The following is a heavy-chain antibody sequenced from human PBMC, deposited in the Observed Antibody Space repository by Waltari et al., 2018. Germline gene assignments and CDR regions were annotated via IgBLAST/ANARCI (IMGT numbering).Heavy chain of an antibody. D-gene: IGHD6-13*01. CDR3: ARDGAGYSSSYYMDV. CDR1: GFTFSSYS. Sequence: EVQLVESGGGLVQPGGSLRLSCAASGFTFSSYSMTWVRQAPGKGLEWVSYISSSSSTIYYADSVKGRFTISRDNAKNSLYLQMNSLRAEDTAVYYCARDGAGYSSSYYMDVWGKGTTVTVSS. CDR2: ISSSSSTI. V-gene: IGHV3-48*04. J-gene: IGHJ6*03.